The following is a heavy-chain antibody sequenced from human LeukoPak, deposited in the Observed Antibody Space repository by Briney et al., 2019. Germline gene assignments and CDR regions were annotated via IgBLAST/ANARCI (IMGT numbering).Heavy chain of an antibody. CDR3: ARARYYYGSGSYYNPYYYYMDV. Sequence: SETLSLTCAVYGGSFSGYYWSWIRQPPGKGLEWIGEINHSGSTNYNPFLKSRVTISVDTSKNQFSLKLSSVTAADTAVYYCARARYYYGSGSYYNPYYYYMDVWGKGTTVTVSS. D-gene: IGHD3-10*01. CDR1: GGSFSGYY. J-gene: IGHJ6*03. CDR2: INHSGST. V-gene: IGHV4-34*01.